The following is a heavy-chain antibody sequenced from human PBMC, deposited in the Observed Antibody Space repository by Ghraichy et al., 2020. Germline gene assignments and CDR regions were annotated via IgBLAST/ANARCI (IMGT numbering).Heavy chain of an antibody. CDR3: ARQTNWFNP. CDR2: TYYNSKWYN. Sequence: LRLSCAISGDSVSSIGVAWNWIRQSPSRGLEWLGRTYYNSKWYNDYAESVKSRLTINPDTSKNQVSLQLNFVTPEDTAVYYCARQTNWFNPWGQGTLLTVSS. V-gene: IGHV6-1*01. J-gene: IGHJ5*02. CDR1: GDSVSSIGVA.